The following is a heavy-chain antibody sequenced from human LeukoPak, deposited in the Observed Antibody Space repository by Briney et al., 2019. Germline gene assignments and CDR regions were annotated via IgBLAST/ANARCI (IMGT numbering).Heavy chain of an antibody. V-gene: IGHV4-59*01. J-gene: IGHJ4*02. Sequence: GSLRLSCAASGFTFSDYYMSWIRQPPGKGLEWIWYIYYSGSTNYNPSLKSRVTISVDTSKNQFSLKLSSVTAVDTAVYYCARWAYYGGKIDYWGQGTLVTVSS. CDR1: GFTFSDYY. CDR2: IYYSGST. D-gene: IGHD4-23*01. CDR3: ARWAYYGGKIDY.